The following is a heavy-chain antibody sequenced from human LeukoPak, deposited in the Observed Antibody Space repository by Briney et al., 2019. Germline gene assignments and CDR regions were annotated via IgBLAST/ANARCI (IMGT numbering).Heavy chain of an antibody. Sequence: ASVKVSCKASGYTFASYSYGISWARQAPGQRPDWMGWISPNNGNTNYAQKFQGRVTMTTDTSTSTAYMELRSLRSDDTAVYYCAREDYTWDYWGQGTQVTVSS. CDR1: GYTFASYSYG. CDR3: AREDYTWDY. D-gene: IGHD2-2*02. CDR2: ISPNNGNT. J-gene: IGHJ4*02. V-gene: IGHV1-18*01.